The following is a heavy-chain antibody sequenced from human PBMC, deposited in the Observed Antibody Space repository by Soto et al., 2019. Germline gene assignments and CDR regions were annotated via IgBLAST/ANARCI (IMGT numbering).Heavy chain of an antibody. CDR3: ARRDIDNWNQGHAFGF. Sequence: SQTLSLTCAISGDSVSSNSAAWNWIRQSPSRGLEWLGRTYYRSKWYNDYAVSVKSRITINPDTSKNQFSLQLNSVTPEDTAVYFCARRDIDNWNQGHAFGFWGQGTRVTVSS. CDR1: GDSVSSNSAA. J-gene: IGHJ3*01. CDR2: TYYRSKWYN. V-gene: IGHV6-1*01. D-gene: IGHD1-20*01.